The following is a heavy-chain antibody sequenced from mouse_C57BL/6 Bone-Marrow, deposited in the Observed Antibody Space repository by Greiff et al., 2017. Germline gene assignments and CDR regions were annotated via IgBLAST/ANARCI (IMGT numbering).Heavy chain of an antibody. CDR2: IDPSDSYT. V-gene: IGHV1-69*01. Sequence: QVQLQQPGAELVMPGASVKLSCKASGYTFTSYWMHWVKQRPGQGLEWIGEIDPSDSYTNYNQKFKGKSTLTVDKSSSTAYMELNSLTSEDSAVYYCASSSPYYFDYWGQGTTLTVSS. J-gene: IGHJ2*01. D-gene: IGHD1-1*01. CDR3: ASSSPYYFDY. CDR1: GYTFTSYW.